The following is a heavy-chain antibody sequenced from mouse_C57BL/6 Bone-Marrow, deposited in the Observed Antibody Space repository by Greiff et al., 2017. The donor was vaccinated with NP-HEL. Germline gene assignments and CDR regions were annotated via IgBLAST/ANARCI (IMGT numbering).Heavy chain of an antibody. Sequence: EVMLVESGGDLVKPGGSLKLSCAASGFTFSSYGMSWVRQTPDKRLEWVATISSGGSYTYYPDSVKGRFTISRDNAKNTLYLQMSSLKSEDTAMYYCARGDYYGSSSHWYFDVWGTGTTVTVSS. D-gene: IGHD1-1*01. CDR1: GFTFSSYG. V-gene: IGHV5-6*01. J-gene: IGHJ1*03. CDR3: ARGDYYGSSSHWYFDV. CDR2: ISSGGSYT.